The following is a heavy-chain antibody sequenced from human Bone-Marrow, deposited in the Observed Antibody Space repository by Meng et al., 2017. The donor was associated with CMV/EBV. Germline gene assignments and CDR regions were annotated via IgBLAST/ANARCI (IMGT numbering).Heavy chain of an antibody. D-gene: IGHD1-20*01. J-gene: IGHJ6*02. Sequence: GSLRLSCAVSGDSISSTSWWHWVRQPPGKGLEWIGEIYHSGSTNYNPSLKSRVTISVDTSKNQFSLKLSSVTAADTAVYYCARLGYNWNYYCYYGMDVWGQGTTVTVSS. CDR2: IYHSGST. CDR1: GDSISSTSW. V-gene: IGHV4-4*02. CDR3: ARLGYNWNYYCYYGMDV.